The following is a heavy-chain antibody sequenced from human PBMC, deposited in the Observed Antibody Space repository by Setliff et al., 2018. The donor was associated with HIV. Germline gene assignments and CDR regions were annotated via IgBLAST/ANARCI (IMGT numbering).Heavy chain of an antibody. D-gene: IGHD2-8*01. V-gene: IGHV4-30-4*08. CDR3: ARGVQAQVVLMSYVKGRFDP. J-gene: IGHJ5*02. Sequence: SETLSLTCTVSGGSISSIDYYWSWIRQPPGKGLEWIGYIYYSGSTYYNPSLRSRVIISVDKSKNQFSLKLISLTAADTAKYFCARGVQAQVVLMSYVKGRFDPWGQGTQVTVSS. CDR1: GGSISSIDYY. CDR2: IYYSGST.